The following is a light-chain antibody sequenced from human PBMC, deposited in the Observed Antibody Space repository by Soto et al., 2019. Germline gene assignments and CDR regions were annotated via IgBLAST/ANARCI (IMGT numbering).Light chain of an antibody. J-gene: IGKJ4*01. CDR1: QSISRY. CDR2: AAS. V-gene: IGKV1-39*01. Sequence: DIQMTQSPSSLSASVGDRVTITCRASQSISRYLNWYQQQPGKAPKLLIYAASSLQRGVPSRFSGSGSGTDFTLTITSLQPDDFATYYCQQYKNYSPLTFGGGTKVDIK. CDR3: QQYKNYSPLT.